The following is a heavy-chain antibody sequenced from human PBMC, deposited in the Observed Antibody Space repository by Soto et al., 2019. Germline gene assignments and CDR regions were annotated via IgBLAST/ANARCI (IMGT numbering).Heavy chain of an antibody. D-gene: IGHD6-19*01. CDR2: ISSSSSTI. V-gene: IGHV3-48*02. J-gene: IGHJ4*02. Sequence: EVQLVESGGGLVQPGGFLRLSCAASGFTFSSYSMNWVRQAPGKGLEWVSYISSSSSTIYYADSVKGRFTISRDNAKNSLYLQMNSLRDEDTAVYYCARGSIAVAGYYFDYWGQGTLVTVSS. CDR1: GFTFSSYS. CDR3: ARGSIAVAGYYFDY.